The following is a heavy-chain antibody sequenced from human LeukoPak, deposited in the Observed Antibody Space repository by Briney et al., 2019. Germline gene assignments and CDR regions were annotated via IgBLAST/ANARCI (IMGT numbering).Heavy chain of an antibody. D-gene: IGHD4-17*01. Sequence: PGGSLRLSCAASGFTFSSYWMGWVRQAPGKGLEWVANIKQDGSGKYYVDSVKGRFTISRDNAKNSLYLQMNSLRAEDTAVYYCARADYGDYAVYWGQGTLVTVSS. CDR1: GFTFSSYW. CDR3: ARADYGDYAVY. J-gene: IGHJ4*02. V-gene: IGHV3-7*01. CDR2: IKQDGSGK.